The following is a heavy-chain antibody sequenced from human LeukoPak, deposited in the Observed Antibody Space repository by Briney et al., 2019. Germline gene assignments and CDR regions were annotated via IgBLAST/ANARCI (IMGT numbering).Heavy chain of an antibody. D-gene: IGHD1-1*01. CDR2: ISFDGVRK. V-gene: IGHV3-30*18. CDR1: GFAFSSRV. J-gene: IGHJ4*02. CDR3: AKASPYNSHLFDY. Sequence: PGGTLRLSCSASGFAFSSRVMHWVRQTPGKGLQWVAVISFDGVRKYYEDSVTGRFTISRDNSKNTLYLQMSSLILEDTAIYYCAKASPYNSHLFDYWGRGTLVTVSS.